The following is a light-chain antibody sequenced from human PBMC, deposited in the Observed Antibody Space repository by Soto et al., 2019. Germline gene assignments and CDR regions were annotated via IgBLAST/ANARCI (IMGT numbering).Light chain of an antibody. CDR2: DVS. J-gene: IGLJ2*01. CDR1: SGDVGRYNY. CDR3: GSYTTSSSVV. V-gene: IGLV2-14*01. Sequence: QSALTQPASVSGSPGQSIAISCTGSSGDVGRYNYVSWYQQHPGKAPKLVIYDVSNRPSGVSTRFSGSKSGNTASLTISGLQAEDEADYYCGSYTTSSSVVFGGGTKLTVL.